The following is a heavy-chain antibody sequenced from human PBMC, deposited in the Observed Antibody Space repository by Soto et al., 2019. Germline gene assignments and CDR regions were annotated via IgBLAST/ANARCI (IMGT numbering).Heavy chain of an antibody. D-gene: IGHD3-22*01. CDR1: GFTFSSYA. J-gene: IGHJ4*02. CDR2: ISGSGGNA. CDR3: AKDRNYYDSSGYDY. V-gene: IGHV3-23*01. Sequence: GGSLRLSCAASGFTFSSYAMSWVRQAPGKGLEWVSTISGSGGNAYYADSVKGRFSISRDNSKNTLRLQMNSLRAEDTAVYYCAKDRNYYDSSGYDYWGQGTLVTVSS.